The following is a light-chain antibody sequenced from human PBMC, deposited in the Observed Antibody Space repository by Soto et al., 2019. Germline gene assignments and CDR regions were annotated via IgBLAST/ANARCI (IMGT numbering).Light chain of an antibody. CDR1: ISDVGGYDY. Sequence: QSVMTHPASVSGSPGHSITISFTGTISDVGGYDYVSWYQQHTGTAPRLIIFEVTNRPSGVSNHLYGSKSGNTASLTISGIQAEDEADYYCTSYTSSSTQVFATGTKVTVL. J-gene: IGLJ1*01. CDR3: TSYTSSSTQV. CDR2: EVT. V-gene: IGLV2-14*01.